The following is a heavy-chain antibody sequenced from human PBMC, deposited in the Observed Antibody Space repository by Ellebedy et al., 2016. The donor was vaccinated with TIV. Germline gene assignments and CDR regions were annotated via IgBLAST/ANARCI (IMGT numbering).Heavy chain of an antibody. CDR1: GFTFSSYW. J-gene: IGHJ3*02. D-gene: IGHD6-19*01. CDR3: ARGVRYSSGQDAFDI. V-gene: IGHV3-74*01. Sequence: GESLKISCAASGFTFSSYWMHWVRQAPGQGLVGVSRLNSDGSSTSYADSVKGRFTISRDNAKNTRYLQMNSLRAEDTAVYYCARGVRYSSGQDAFDIWGQGTMVTVSS. CDR2: LNSDGSST.